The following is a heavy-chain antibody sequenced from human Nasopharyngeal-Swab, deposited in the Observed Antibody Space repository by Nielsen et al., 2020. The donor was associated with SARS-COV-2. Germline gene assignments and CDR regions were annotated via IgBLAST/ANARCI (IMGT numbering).Heavy chain of an antibody. CDR3: ASGAVSGTIYAEYFQN. CDR1: GFTFSTYI. D-gene: IGHD1-26*01. CDR2: ISDDGGIK. V-gene: IGHV3-30-3*01. J-gene: IGHJ1*01. Sequence: GESLKISCAASGFTFSTYIMHWVRQAPGKGLEWVAVISDDGGIKYYADSVKGRFTISRDNSQNTLFLQMNSLRTEDTAVYYCASGAVSGTIYAEYFQNWGQGTLVTVSS.